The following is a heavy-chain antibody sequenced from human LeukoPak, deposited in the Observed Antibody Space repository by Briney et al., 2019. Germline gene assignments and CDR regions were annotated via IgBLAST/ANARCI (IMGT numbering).Heavy chain of an antibody. Sequence: GGSLSLSCAVSGFSFSSSGMHWVRQRPGKGLEWVAFIWYDGSNKYYADSVQGRFTISRDNSKNTLYLQMNSLRSDDTAVYYCAKESGTYYDYWGQGTLVTVTA. D-gene: IGHD1-26*01. V-gene: IGHV3-30*02. J-gene: IGHJ4*02. CDR2: IWYDGSNK. CDR3: AKESGTYYDY. CDR1: GFSFSSSG.